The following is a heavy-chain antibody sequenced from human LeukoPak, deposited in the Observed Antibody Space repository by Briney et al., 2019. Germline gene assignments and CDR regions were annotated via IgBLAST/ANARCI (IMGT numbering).Heavy chain of an antibody. CDR3: ARRGTVTTDAFDI. J-gene: IGHJ3*02. CDR1: GYTFTSYY. Sequence: GASVKVSCKASGYTFTSYYMHWVRQAPGQGLEWMGIINPSGGSTSYAQKFQGRVTMTRDMSTSTVYMELSSLRSEDTAVYYCARRGTVTTDAFDIWGQGTMVTVSS. CDR2: INPSGGST. D-gene: IGHD4-17*01. V-gene: IGHV1-46*01.